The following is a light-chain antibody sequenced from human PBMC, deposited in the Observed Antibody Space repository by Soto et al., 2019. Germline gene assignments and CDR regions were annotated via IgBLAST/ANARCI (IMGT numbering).Light chain of an antibody. CDR2: DAF. Sequence: DIQMTQSPSTLSAYGRDRVSITCRPRRSVRGWVAWYQHKPGTAPKLRIYDAFTVDTGGPSRFSGSGSGTEFTLTISILQPEVFATYYSNQYSAFSRKYGQGT. CDR1: RSVRGW. CDR3: NQYSAFSRK. J-gene: IGKJ1*01. V-gene: IGKV1-5*01.